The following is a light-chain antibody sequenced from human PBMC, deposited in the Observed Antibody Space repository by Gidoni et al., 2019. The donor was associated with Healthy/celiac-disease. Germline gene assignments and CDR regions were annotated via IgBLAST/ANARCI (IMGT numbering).Light chain of an antibody. V-gene: IGKV4-1*01. CDR2: WAP. J-gene: IGKJ1*01. Sequence: DIVMTQSPDSLAVSLGERATINCKSSQSVLYSSNNKNYLAWYQQKPGQPPKLLIYWAPTRESGVPDRFSGSGSGTDFTLTISSLQAEDVAVYYCQQYYSTPWTFXXXTKVEIK. CDR1: QSVLYSSNNKNY. CDR3: QQYYSTPWT.